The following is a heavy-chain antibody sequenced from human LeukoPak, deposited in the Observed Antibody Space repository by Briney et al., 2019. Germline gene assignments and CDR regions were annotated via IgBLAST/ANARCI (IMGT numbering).Heavy chain of an antibody. CDR1: GGSITSFY. CDR2: IFYGGDT. D-gene: IGHD1-26*01. V-gene: IGHV4-59*12. CDR3: ARDREGWFDP. Sequence: SETLSLTCSVSGGSITSFYWTWIRQSPGKGLEWTGYIFYGGDTRYNPSLKSRVTISVDTSKNQFSLKLSSVTAADTAVYYCARDREGWFDPWGQGTLVTVSS. J-gene: IGHJ5*02.